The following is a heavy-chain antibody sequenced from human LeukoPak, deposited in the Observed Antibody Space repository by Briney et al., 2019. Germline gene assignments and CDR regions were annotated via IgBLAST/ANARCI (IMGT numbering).Heavy chain of an antibody. Sequence: PSETLSLTCTVSGGSISSSSYYWGWIRQPPGKGLEWIGSIYYSGSTYYNPSLKSRVTISVDTSKNQFSQKLSSVTAADTAVYYCARPAGDSSHYFDYWGQGTLVTVSS. CDR3: ARPAGDSSHYFDY. D-gene: IGHD4-17*01. V-gene: IGHV4-39*01. CDR1: GGSISSSSYY. J-gene: IGHJ4*02. CDR2: IYYSGST.